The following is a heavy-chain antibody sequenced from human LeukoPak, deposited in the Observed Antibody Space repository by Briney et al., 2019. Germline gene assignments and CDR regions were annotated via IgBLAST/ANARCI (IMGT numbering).Heavy chain of an antibody. CDR3: ARGGQINEYSSSSRGYYFDY. Sequence: SQTLSLTCTVSGGSISSGGYYWSWIRQPPGKGLEWIGYIYHSGSTYYNPSLKSRVTISVDRSKNQFSLKLSSVTAADTAVYYCARGGQINEYSSSSRGYYFDYWGQGTLVTVSS. D-gene: IGHD6-6*01. CDR1: GGSISSGGYY. CDR2: IYHSGST. J-gene: IGHJ4*02. V-gene: IGHV4-30-2*01.